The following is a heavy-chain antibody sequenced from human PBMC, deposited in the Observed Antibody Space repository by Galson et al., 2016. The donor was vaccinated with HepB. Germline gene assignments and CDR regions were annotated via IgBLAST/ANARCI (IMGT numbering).Heavy chain of an antibody. D-gene: IGHD2-15*01. CDR3: ARAFLWDIVVLPTSRTYYYYGMNF. V-gene: IGHV4-4*02. Sequence: SETLSLTCTVSGDSISSTNWWSWVRQSPGKGLEWIGEIYHSEYTNYNPSLESRVTMSVDKSKNQFYLSLTSVTAAVTAVYYCARAFLWDIVVLPTSRTYYYYGMNFWGQGTTVTVSS. CDR2: IYHSEYT. J-gene: IGHJ6*02. CDR1: GDSISSTNW.